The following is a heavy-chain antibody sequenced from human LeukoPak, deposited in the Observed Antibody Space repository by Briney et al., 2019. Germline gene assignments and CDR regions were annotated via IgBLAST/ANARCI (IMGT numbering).Heavy chain of an antibody. CDR1: GFTFDDYA. V-gene: IGHV3-9*01. Sequence: GRSLRLSCAASGFTFDDYAMHWVRQAPGKGLEWVSGISWNSGSIGYADSVKGRFTISRDNAKNSLYLQMNSLRAEDTAVYYCARDRDLLWFGSLWGQGTLVTVSS. D-gene: IGHD3-10*01. CDR2: ISWNSGSI. CDR3: ARDRDLLWFGSL. J-gene: IGHJ4*02.